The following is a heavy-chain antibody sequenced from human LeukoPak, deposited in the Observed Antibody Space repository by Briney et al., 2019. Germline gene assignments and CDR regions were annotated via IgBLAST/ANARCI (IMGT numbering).Heavy chain of an antibody. J-gene: IGHJ4*02. CDR1: GGTFSSYA. CDR3: ARAQPKGYSSSWYDY. CDR2: IIPIFGTA. Sequence: GASVKVSCKASGGTFSSYAISWVRQAPGQGLEWMGRIIPIFGTANYAQKLQGRVTITTDESTSTAYMELSSLRSEDTAVYYCARAQPKGYSSSWYDYWGQGTLVTVSS. V-gene: IGHV1-69*05. D-gene: IGHD6-13*01.